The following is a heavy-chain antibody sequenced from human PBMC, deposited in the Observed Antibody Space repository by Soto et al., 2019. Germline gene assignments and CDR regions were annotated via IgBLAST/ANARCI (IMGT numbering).Heavy chain of an antibody. CDR3: ARGMANIVVVPAAMSYFQH. CDR1: GFTFSSYA. CDR2: ISGSGGST. V-gene: IGHV3-23*01. Sequence: GGSLRLSCAASGFTFSSYAMSWVRQAPGKGLEWVSAISGSGGSTYYADSVKGRFTISRDNSKNTLYLQMNSLRAEDMAVYYCARGMANIVVVPAAMSYFQHWGQGTLVTVSS. D-gene: IGHD2-2*01. J-gene: IGHJ1*01.